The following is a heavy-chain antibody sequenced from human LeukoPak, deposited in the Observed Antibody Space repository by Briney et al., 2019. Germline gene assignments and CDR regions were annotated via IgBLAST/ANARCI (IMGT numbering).Heavy chain of an antibody. J-gene: IGHJ5*02. CDR1: GFTFSSYG. D-gene: IGHD3-22*01. Sequence: PGGSLRLSCAASGFTFSSYGMHWVRQAPGKGLEWVAVIWYDGSNKYYAESVKGRFTISRDNSKNTLYLQMNSLRAEDTAVYYCAREATMIVVVTNWFDPWGQGTLVTVSS. V-gene: IGHV3-33*01. CDR3: AREATMIVVVTNWFDP. CDR2: IWYDGSNK.